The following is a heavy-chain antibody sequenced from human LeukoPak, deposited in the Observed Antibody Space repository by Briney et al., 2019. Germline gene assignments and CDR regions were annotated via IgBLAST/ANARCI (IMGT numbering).Heavy chain of an antibody. J-gene: IGHJ3*02. D-gene: IGHD7-27*01. CDR3: ARGTGDGRYAFDI. Sequence: GGSLRLSCAASGFTFSSYSMNWVRQAPGKGLEWVPSISSSSSYIYYADSVKGRFTISRDNAKNSLYLQMNSLRAEDTAVYFCARGTGDGRYAFDIWGQGTMVTVSS. V-gene: IGHV3-21*01. CDR1: GFTFSSYS. CDR2: ISSSSSYI.